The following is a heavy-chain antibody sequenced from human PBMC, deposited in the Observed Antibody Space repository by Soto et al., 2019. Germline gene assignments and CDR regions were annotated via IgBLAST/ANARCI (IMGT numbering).Heavy chain of an antibody. J-gene: IGHJ4*02. CDR2: IFSSGST. V-gene: IGHV4-4*07. CDR1: GGSINTFY. Sequence: SETLSLTCTVSGGSINTFYWSWVRQPAGKGLEWIGRIFSSGSTSFNPSLESRVAMSVDTSKNHLSLNLSSVTAADMAAYYCAREGSYSAYNFAHGIQLWSFDFWGQGALVTVSS. CDR3: AREGSYSAYNFAHGIQLWSFDF. D-gene: IGHD5-12*01.